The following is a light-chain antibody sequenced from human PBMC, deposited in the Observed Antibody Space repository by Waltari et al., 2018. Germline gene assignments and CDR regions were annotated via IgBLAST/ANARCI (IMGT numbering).Light chain of an antibody. J-gene: IGKJ3*01. V-gene: IGKV1-5*03. CDR3: QQYNSYSRG. CDR2: KAS. CDR1: QNIDTW. Sequence: DIHLTQSPSTLSASVGDRVTITCRASQNIDTWLAWYQQKPAKAPKLLIYKASYLQSGVPSRFSGRGSGTEFTLTIDSLQPDDFATYHCQQYNSYSRGFGPGTTVDLK.